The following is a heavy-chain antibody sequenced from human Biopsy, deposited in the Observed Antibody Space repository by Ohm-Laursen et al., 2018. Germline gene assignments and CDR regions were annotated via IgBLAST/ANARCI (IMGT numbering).Heavy chain of an antibody. CDR2: ISSDGSNK. CDR1: GFIFSYCG. V-gene: IGHV3-30*18. CDR3: AKDGVAVGAGGDPYYYGMDV. D-gene: IGHD2-15*01. J-gene: IGHJ6*02. Sequence: SLRLSCAASGFIFSYCGMHWVRQAPGKGLEWVAVISSDGSNKYYAGSVKGRFTISRDNSKDTLYLQLNSLRAEDTAVYYCAKDGVAVGAGGDPYYYGMDVWGQGTTVTVSS.